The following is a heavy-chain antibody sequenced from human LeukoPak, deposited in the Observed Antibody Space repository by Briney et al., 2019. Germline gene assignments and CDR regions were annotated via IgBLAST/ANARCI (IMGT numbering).Heavy chain of an antibody. V-gene: IGHV4-38-2*02. CDR2: ISSSGST. J-gene: IGHJ3*02. CDR1: GYSISSGFY. D-gene: IGHD3-22*01. Sequence: PSETLSLTCTVSGYSISSGFYWGWIRPPAGKGLEWIGRISSSGSTNYNPSLKSRVTISVDTSKNQFSLKLSSVTAADTAVYFCARGPYSYDSSGAFDIWGQGTMVTVSS. CDR3: ARGPYSYDSSGAFDI.